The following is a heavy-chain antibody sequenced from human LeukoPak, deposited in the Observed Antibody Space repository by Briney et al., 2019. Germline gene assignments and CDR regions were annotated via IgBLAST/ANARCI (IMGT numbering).Heavy chain of an antibody. D-gene: IGHD2-8*01. V-gene: IGHV3-7*01. J-gene: IGHJ4*02. Sequence: PGGSLRLSCAASGFTFSSYWMSWVRQAPGKGLEWVANIKQDGSEKYYVDSVKGRFTISRDNAKNSLYLQMNSLRAEDTAVYYCARELVRYCTNGACSNDLDYWGQGTLVTVSS. CDR3: ARELVRYCTNGACSNDLDY. CDR1: GFTFSSYW. CDR2: IKQDGSEK.